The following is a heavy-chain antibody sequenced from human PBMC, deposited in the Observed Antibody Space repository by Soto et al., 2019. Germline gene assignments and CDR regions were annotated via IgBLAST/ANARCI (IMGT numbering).Heavy chain of an antibody. D-gene: IGHD3-9*01. Sequence: LSCAASGFTFSNAWMSWVRQAPGKGLEWVGRIKSKTDGGTTDYAAPVKGRFTISRDDSKNTLYLQMNSLKTEDTAVYYCTTEGYYDILTGYSFWGQGTLVTVSS. V-gene: IGHV3-15*01. CDR3: TTEGYYDILTGYSF. J-gene: IGHJ4*02. CDR2: IKSKTDGGTT. CDR1: GFTFSNAW.